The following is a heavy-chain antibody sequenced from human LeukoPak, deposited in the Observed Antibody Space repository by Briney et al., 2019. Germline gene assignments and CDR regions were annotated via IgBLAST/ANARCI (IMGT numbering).Heavy chain of an antibody. Sequence: AGGSLRLSCAASGFPFNSYAMSWVRQAPGKGLEWVSAIVGDTVTVYTDSVKGRFTISRDNSKNTLYLQMNSLRAEDTAVYHCARERGKKYYFDYWGQGTLVTVSS. CDR2: IVGDTVT. V-gene: IGHV3-23*01. CDR1: GFPFNSYA. D-gene: IGHD3-10*01. CDR3: ARERGKKYYFDY. J-gene: IGHJ4*02.